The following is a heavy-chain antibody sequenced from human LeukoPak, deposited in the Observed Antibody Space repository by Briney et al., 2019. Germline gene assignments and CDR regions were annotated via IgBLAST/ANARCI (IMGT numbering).Heavy chain of an antibody. Sequence: SETLSLTCTVSGGSISSYYWSWIRQPAGKGLEWIGRIYTSGGTNYNPSLKSRVTMSVDTSKNQFSLKLSSVTAADTAVYYCAREKFDYDSSGYYPIDYCGQGTLVTVSS. CDR3: AREKFDYDSSGYYPIDY. V-gene: IGHV4-4*07. J-gene: IGHJ4*02. D-gene: IGHD3-22*01. CDR2: IYTSGGT. CDR1: GGSISSYY.